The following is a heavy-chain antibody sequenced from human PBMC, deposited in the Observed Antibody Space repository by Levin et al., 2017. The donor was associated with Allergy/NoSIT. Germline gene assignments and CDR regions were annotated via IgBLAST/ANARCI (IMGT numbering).Heavy chain of an antibody. J-gene: IGHJ6*02. CDR2: INHSGST. D-gene: IGHD3-10*01. CDR1: GGSFSGYY. Sequence: PSETLSLTCAVYGGSFSGYYWSWIRQPPGKGLEWMGEINHSGSTNYNPSLKSRVTISVDTSKNQFSLKLSSVTAADTAVYYCARGRPLSRYGSGSARGDYYYGMDVWGQGTTVTVSS. V-gene: IGHV4-34*01. CDR3: ARGRPLSRYGSGSARGDYYYGMDV.